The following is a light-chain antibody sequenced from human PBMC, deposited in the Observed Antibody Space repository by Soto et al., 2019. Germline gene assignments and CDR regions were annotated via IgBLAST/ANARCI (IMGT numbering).Light chain of an antibody. CDR1: QSVRRY. CDR2: DAS. CDR3: QQRSDWPST. V-gene: IGKV3-11*01. J-gene: IGKJ4*01. Sequence: EIVLTQSPATLSLSPGERATLSCRASQSVRRYLAWYQQKPGQAPRLLIYDASNRAPGIPARFSGSGSGTDFSLTISSLEPEDFAVYYCQQRSDWPSTFGGGTKWEIK.